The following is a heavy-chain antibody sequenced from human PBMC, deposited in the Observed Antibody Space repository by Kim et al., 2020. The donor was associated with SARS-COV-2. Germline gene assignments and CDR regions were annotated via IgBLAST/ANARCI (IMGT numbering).Heavy chain of an antibody. Sequence: GGSLRLSCAASGFTFSSYGMHWVRQAPGKGLEWVAVISYDGSNKYYADSVKGRFTISRDNSKNTLYLQMNSLRAEDTAVYYCAITPSEHNYPGFRYGNAFDIWGQGTMVTVSS. CDR3: AITPSEHNYPGFRYGNAFDI. J-gene: IGHJ3*02. CDR2: ISYDGSNK. V-gene: IGHV3-30*03. D-gene: IGHD4-4*01. CDR1: GFTFSSYG.